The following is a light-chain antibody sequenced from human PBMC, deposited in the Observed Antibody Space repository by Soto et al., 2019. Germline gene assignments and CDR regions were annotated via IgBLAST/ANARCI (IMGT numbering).Light chain of an antibody. J-gene: IGKJ4*01. V-gene: IGKV3-15*01. CDR1: QSVSSN. CDR2: GAS. CDR3: QQYNNWPRAT. Sequence: EIVLTQSPGTLSLSPGEGATLSCRASQSVSSNYLAWYQQKPGQAPRLLIFGASNRASGFPARFSGSGSGTEFNITISSLQSEDSAVYYCQQYNNWPRATFGGGTKVDIK.